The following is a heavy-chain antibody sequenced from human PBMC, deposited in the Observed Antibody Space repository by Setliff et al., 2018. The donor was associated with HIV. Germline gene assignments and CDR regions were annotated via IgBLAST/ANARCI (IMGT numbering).Heavy chain of an antibody. J-gene: IGHJ4*02. CDR1: GYTFTNYP. CDR3: ARVSGYSYGWAIDY. CDR2: INAGNGNT. V-gene: IGHV1-3*01. D-gene: IGHD5-18*01. Sequence: ASVKVSCKASGYTFTNYPIHWVRQAPGQRLEWMGWINAGNGNTKYLQRFQGRVTITRDTSASTVYMDLSSLRSEDTAVYYCARVSGYSYGWAIDYWGQGTLVTVSS.